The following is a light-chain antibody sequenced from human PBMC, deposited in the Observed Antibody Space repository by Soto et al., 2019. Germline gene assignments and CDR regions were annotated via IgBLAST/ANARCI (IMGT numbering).Light chain of an antibody. CDR1: QSISGW. Sequence: DIQMTQSPSTLSASVGDRVTITCRASQSISGWLAWYQQKPGKAPNLLIYDASSLESGVPSRFSGSGAGTEFTLTISSLQPDDFATYYCQQYETYSWTFGRGTKVEIK. CDR2: DAS. CDR3: QQYETYSWT. V-gene: IGKV1-5*01. J-gene: IGKJ1*01.